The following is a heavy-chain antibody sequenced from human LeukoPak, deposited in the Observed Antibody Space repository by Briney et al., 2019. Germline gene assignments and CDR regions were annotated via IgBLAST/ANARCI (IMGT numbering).Heavy chain of an antibody. J-gene: IGHJ4*02. D-gene: IGHD1-26*01. V-gene: IGHV3-15*01. CDR1: GFTFSNAW. CDR2: IKSKTDGGTT. Sequence: GGSLRLSCAASGFTFSNAWMSWVRQAPGKGLEGGGRIKSKTDGGTTDYAAPVKGRFTISRDDSKNTLYLQMNSLKTEDTAVYYCTTRARPGTDYWGQGTLVTVSS. CDR3: TTRARPGTDY.